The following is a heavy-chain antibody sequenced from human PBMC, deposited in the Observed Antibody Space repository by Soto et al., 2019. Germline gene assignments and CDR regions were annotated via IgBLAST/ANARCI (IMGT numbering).Heavy chain of an antibody. V-gene: IGHV1-69*08. CDR3: ARDSPIGSTFIGYEAIDY. Sequence: QVQLVQSGAEVKKPGSSVKVSCKTSGGTFSNDIITWVRQAPGQGLEWMGRIIPLLDIANYAQKFQGRVTITAXKXTXTXXMELNSLRSEDTAVYYCARDSPIGSTFIGYEAIDYWGQGTLVTVSS. D-gene: IGHD5-12*01. J-gene: IGHJ4*02. CDR1: GGTFSNDI. CDR2: IIPLLDIA.